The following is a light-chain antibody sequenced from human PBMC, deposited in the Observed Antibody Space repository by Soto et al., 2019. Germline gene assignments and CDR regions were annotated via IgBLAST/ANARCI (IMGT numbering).Light chain of an antibody. V-gene: IGLV1-44*01. J-gene: IGLJ1*01. CDR3: AAWDDSLNEYV. Sequence: QSVLTQAPSVSGTPGQRVTITCSGSSSNIGRNSVNWYQHLPGTAPKLLTHGNNHRPSGVPDRFSGSKSGTSASLAISGRQPEDEADYCCAAWDDSLNEYVFGDGTKRTVL. CDR2: GNN. CDR1: SSNIGRNS.